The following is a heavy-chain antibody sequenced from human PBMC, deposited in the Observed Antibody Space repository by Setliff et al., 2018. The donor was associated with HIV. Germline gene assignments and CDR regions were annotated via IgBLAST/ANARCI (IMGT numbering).Heavy chain of an antibody. CDR3: ARDRHYDTLTGFPYFDY. V-gene: IGHV3-74*01. CDR2: INVDGSSI. J-gene: IGHJ4*02. CDR1: GFTFTDYW. Sequence: PGGSLRLSCAASGFTFTDYWMHWVRQVPGQGLVWVSRINVDGSSISYADSVKGRFTISRDNAKNTLFLQMNSLRTEDTAVYYCARDRHYDTLTGFPYFDYWGKGTLVTVSS. D-gene: IGHD3-9*01.